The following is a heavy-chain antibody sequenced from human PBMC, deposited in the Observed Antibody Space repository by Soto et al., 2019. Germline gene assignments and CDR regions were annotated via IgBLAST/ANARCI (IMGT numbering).Heavy chain of an antibody. Sequence: ETLSLTCAVYGGSFSGYYWSWIRQPPGKGLEWIGEINHSGSTNYNPSLKSRVTISVDTSKNQFSLKLSSVTAADTAVYYCARADTMVRGVTPRNWFDPWGQGTLVTVSS. J-gene: IGHJ5*02. CDR1: GGSFSGYY. D-gene: IGHD3-10*01. CDR3: ARADTMVRGVTPRNWFDP. V-gene: IGHV4-34*01. CDR2: INHSGST.